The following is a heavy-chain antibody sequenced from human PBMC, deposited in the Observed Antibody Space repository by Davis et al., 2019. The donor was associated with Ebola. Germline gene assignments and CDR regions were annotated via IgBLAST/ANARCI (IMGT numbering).Heavy chain of an antibody. V-gene: IGHV1-18*01. CDR3: ARASATSPSGMDV. CDR2: ISAYSGDT. CDR1: GYTFTSYG. Sequence: ASVTVSCKASGYTFTSYGFSWVRQAPGQGLEWMGWISAYSGDTNYAQKLRGRVTVTTDTSTSTVYMELRSLRSDDTAVYYCARASATSPSGMDVWGQGTTVTVSS. D-gene: IGHD2-15*01. J-gene: IGHJ6*02.